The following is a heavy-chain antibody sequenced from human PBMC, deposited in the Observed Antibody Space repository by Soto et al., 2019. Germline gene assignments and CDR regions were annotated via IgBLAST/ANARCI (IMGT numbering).Heavy chain of an antibody. CDR3: ARSPIPGYSRVTRPFD. CDR2: IYYSGST. CDR1: GGSISSSSYY. D-gene: IGHD6-13*01. V-gene: IGHV4-39*01. Sequence: SETLSLTCTVSGGSISSSSYYWGWIRQPPGKGLEWIGSIYYSGSTYYNPSLKSRVTISVDTSKNQFSLKLSSVTAADTAVYYCARSPIPGYSRVTRPFDWGQGTLVTVSS. J-gene: IGHJ4*02.